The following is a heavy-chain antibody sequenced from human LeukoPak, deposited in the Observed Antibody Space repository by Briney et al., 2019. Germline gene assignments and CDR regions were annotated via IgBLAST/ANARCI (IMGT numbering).Heavy chain of an antibody. D-gene: IGHD5-18*01. CDR1: GFTFSTYW. CDR2: IKQERSEK. Sequence: GGSLRLSCAASGFTFSTYWMSWVRQAPGKGLEWVAHIKQERSEKYYGDSVKGRFTIARDNAKNSLYLQMNSLRAEDTAVYYCARDPSRGYNYGYGDYWGQGTLVIVSS. V-gene: IGHV3-7*01. J-gene: IGHJ4*02. CDR3: ARDPSRGYNYGYGDY.